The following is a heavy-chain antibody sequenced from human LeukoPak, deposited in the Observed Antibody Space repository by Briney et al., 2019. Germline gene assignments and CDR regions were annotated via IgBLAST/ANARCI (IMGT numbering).Heavy chain of an antibody. Sequence: GASLRLSCAASGFTFSSYAMNWVRQAPGKGLEWVSAISRSGGSTYYADSVKGRFTISRDNSKNTLYLQMNSLRAEDTAVYFCARSSTTVSGPYWGQGTLVTVSS. CDR1: GFTFSSYA. D-gene: IGHD4-11*01. CDR3: ARSSTTVSGPY. CDR2: ISRSGGST. V-gene: IGHV3-23*01. J-gene: IGHJ4*02.